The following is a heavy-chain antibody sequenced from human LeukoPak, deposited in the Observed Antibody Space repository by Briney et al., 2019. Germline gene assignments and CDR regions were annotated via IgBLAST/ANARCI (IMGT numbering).Heavy chain of an antibody. CDR1: GFTFSNAW. CDR3: ARDWYSSSWYY. V-gene: IGHV3-21*01. CDR2: ISSSSSYI. Sequence: PGGSLRLSCAASGFTFSNAWMSWVRQAPGKGLEWVSSISSSSSYIYYADSVKGRFTISRDNAKNSLYLQMNSLRAEDTAVYYCARDWYSSSWYYWGQGTLVTVSS. D-gene: IGHD6-13*01. J-gene: IGHJ4*02.